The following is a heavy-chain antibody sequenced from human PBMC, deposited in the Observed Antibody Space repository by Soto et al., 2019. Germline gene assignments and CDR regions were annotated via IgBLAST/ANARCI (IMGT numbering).Heavy chain of an antibody. CDR2: INAGNGNT. CDR3: ARAGSGWYGRNAFDI. J-gene: IGHJ3*02. CDR1: GYTFTSYA. D-gene: IGHD6-19*01. V-gene: IGHV1-3*01. Sequence: ASVKVSCKASGYTFTSYAMHWVRQAPGQRLEWMGWINAGNGNTKYSQKFQGRVTITADESTSTAYMELSSLRSEDTAVYYCARAGSGWYGRNAFDIWGQGTMVTVSS.